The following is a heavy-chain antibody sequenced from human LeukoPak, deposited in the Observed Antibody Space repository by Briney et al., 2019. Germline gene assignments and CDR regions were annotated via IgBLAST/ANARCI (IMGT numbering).Heavy chain of an antibody. Sequence: PGGSLRLSCAASGFIASSNYMSWVRQAPGKGLEWVSVIYSGGSIYYADSVKGRFTISRDNSKNTLYLQMNSLRAEDTAVYYCARDQVGSTAVEWGQGTLVTVSS. CDR3: ARDQVGSTAVE. V-gene: IGHV3-66*02. D-gene: IGHD4-23*01. CDR2: IYSGGSI. CDR1: GFIASSNY. J-gene: IGHJ4*02.